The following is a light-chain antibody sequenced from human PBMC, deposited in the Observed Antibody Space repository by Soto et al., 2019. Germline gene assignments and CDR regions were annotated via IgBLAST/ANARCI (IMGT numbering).Light chain of an antibody. V-gene: IGLV2-14*01. CDR3: SSKRGSTGV. Sequence: QSVLTQPASVSGSPGQTITISCTGTSSDVGGYDYVSWHQQHPGKAPKLMIYDVSKRPSGVSNRFSGSKSGNTASLTISGLQAEYEADYYCSSKRGSTGVFGTGNKLTVL. CDR1: SSDVGGYDY. CDR2: DVS. J-gene: IGLJ1*01.